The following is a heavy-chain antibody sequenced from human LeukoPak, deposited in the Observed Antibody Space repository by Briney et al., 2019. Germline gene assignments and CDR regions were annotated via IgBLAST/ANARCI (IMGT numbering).Heavy chain of an antibody. CDR3: ASRRARGWPFES. CDR2: LDGSGGYT. V-gene: IGHV3-23*01. J-gene: IGHJ4*02. D-gene: IGHD6-19*01. CDR1: GFTFSSFG. Sequence: PGGSLRLSCAASGFTFSSFGMSWVRQAPGQGLEWVSSLDGSGGYTYHADSVKGRFTISRDNSKNTLYLQMNSLRAEDTATYYCASRRARGWPFESWGQGTLATVSS.